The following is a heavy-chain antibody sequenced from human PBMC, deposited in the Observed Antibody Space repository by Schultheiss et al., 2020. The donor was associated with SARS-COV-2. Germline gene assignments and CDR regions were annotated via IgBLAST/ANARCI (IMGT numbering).Heavy chain of an antibody. Sequence: GGSLRLSCAASGFTFSTYTMNWVRQAPGKGLEWVSTIGGSGEITYYADSVKGRFTISRDNSKNTLYLQMTNLRAEDTAMYYCTRHLEGDYSPLYAFDIWGQGTMVTVSS. J-gene: IGHJ3*02. V-gene: IGHV3-23*01. CDR2: IGGSGEIT. CDR3: TRHLEGDYSPLYAFDI. D-gene: IGHD3-22*01. CDR1: GFTFSTYT.